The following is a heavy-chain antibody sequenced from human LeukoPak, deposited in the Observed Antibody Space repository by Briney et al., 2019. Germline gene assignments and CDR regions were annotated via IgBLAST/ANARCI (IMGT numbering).Heavy chain of an antibody. CDR2: IYTSGST. Sequence: SETLSLTCTVSSGSISSYYWSWIRQPAGKGLEWIGRIYTSGSTNYNPPLKSRVTMSVDTSKNQFSLKLSSVTAADTAVYYCARETPSYYYYGSGSPTPFDYWGQGTLVTVSS. D-gene: IGHD3-10*01. CDR1: SGSISSYY. J-gene: IGHJ4*02. CDR3: ARETPSYYYYGSGSPTPFDY. V-gene: IGHV4-4*07.